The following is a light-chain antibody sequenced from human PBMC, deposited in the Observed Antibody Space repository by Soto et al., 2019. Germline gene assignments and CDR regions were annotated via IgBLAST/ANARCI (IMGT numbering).Light chain of an antibody. V-gene: IGLV1-47*01. CDR1: SSNIGSNY. J-gene: IGLJ2*01. Sequence: QSVLTQPPSASGTPGQRVTISCSGSSSNIGSNYVYWYQQLPGTAPKLLIYRNNQRPSGVPDRSSGSKSGTSASLAISGLRSEDEAHYYRAAWDDSLSGVFGGGAKLTVL. CDR2: RNN. CDR3: AAWDDSLSGV.